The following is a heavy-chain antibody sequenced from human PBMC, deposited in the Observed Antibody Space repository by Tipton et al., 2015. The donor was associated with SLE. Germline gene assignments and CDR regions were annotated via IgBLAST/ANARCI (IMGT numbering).Heavy chain of an antibody. Sequence: TLSLTCTVSGDSITAYYWSWIRQPAGKGLEWIGHVYTSGNTNYNPSLKSRVTMSVDTSKNQFSLRLNSVTAADTAVYYCARLGGSPDAFDIWGQGTMVTVSS. CDR2: VYTSGNT. CDR3: ARLGGSPDAFDI. CDR1: GDSITAYY. J-gene: IGHJ3*02. D-gene: IGHD1-26*01. V-gene: IGHV4-4*07.